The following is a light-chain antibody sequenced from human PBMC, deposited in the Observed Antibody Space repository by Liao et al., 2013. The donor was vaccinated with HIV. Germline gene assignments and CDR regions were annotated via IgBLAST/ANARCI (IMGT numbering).Light chain of an antibody. CDR3: QAWDRSADVV. CDR1: NIGSKS. V-gene: IGLV3-21*01. J-gene: IGLJ3*02. CDR2: KDT. Sequence: SYELTQPPSVSVAPGKTARITCGGNNIGSKSVHWYQQKPGQAPVMVIYKDTERPSGIPERFSGSNSGNTATLTISGTQAMDEADYFCQAWDRSADVVFGGGTKLTVL.